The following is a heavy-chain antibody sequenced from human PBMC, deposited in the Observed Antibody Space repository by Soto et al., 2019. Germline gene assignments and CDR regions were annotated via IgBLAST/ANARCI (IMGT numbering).Heavy chain of an antibody. Sequence: QVQLQESGPGLVKPSQTLSLTCTVSGGSISSAAYYWSWIRQHPGKGLEWIGYISHRGSTYYKPSIKSRVIISVDTSKNQFSLSLTSVTAADTAVYYWAREYTYGSNFFDCWGQGALVTVSS. CDR2: ISHRGST. J-gene: IGHJ4*02. CDR3: AREYTYGSNFFDC. D-gene: IGHD2-2*02. CDR1: GGSISSAAYY. V-gene: IGHV4-31*03.